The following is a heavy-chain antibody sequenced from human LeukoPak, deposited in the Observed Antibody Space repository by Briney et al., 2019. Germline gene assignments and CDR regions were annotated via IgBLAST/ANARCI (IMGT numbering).Heavy chain of an antibody. J-gene: IGHJ3*02. D-gene: IGHD2-21*02. V-gene: IGHV4-59*01. CDR3: ARESECGGDCYSGAFDI. CDR2: IYYTGST. CDR1: GGSISSYY. Sequence: SETLSLTCTVSGGSISSYYWTWIRQPPGKGLEWVGCIYYTGSTNYNPSLKSRVTISVDTSKNQFSLKLSSVTAADTAVYYCARESECGGDCYSGAFDIWGQGTMVTVSS.